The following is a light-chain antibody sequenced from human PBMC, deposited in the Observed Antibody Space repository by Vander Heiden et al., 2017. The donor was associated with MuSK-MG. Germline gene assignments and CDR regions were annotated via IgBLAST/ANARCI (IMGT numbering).Light chain of an antibody. Sequence: QFPLTQPPSVSGSPGQSVTISCTGTSSEVGADKYVSWYQQHPGKAPNVIFYDVTKRPSGVPDRFSASKSGNTASLTISGLQADDEADYYCCSYAGSTTHWVFGGGTKLTVL. V-gene: IGLV2-11*01. CDR3: CSYAGSTTHWV. CDR1: SSEVGADKY. J-gene: IGLJ3*02. CDR2: DVT.